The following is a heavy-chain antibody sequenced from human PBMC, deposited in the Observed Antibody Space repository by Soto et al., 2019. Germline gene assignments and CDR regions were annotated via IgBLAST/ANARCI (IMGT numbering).Heavy chain of an antibody. CDR1: GYTFTSYG. J-gene: IGHJ3*02. CDR2: ISAYNGNT. V-gene: IGHV1-18*01. Sequence: ASVKVSCKASGYTFTSYGISWVRQAPGQGLEWMGWISAYNGNTNYAQKLQGRVTMTTDTSTSTAYMELRSLRSDDTAVYYCARDRAWGYCGGDCHSDAFDIWGQGTMVTVSS. D-gene: IGHD2-21*02. CDR3: ARDRAWGYCGGDCHSDAFDI.